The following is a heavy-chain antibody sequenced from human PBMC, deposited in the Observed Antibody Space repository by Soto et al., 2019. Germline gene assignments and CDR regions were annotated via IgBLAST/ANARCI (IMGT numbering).Heavy chain of an antibody. V-gene: IGHV3-30-3*01. CDR2: ISYEGSNK. J-gene: IGHJ4*02. D-gene: IGHD2-15*01. CDR1: GFTFSSYA. Sequence: QVQLVESGGGVVQPGRSLRLSCAASGFTFSSYAMHWVRQAPGKGLEWVAVISYEGSNKYYADSVKGRFTISRDNSKNPLYLQMNSLRAEDTAVYYCARVPSSSGRAHFDYWGQGTLVTVSS. CDR3: ARVPSSSGRAHFDY.